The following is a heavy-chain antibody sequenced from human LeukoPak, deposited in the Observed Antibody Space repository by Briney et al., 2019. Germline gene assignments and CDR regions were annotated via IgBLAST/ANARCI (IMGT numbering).Heavy chain of an antibody. CDR2: IIPILGIA. D-gene: IGHD6-6*01. J-gene: IGHJ4*02. CDR1: GGTFSSYA. CDR3: ARDGGSIAARGYFDY. V-gene: IGHV1-69*04. Sequence: SVKVSCKASGGTFSSYAISWVRQAPGQGLEWMGRIIPILGIANYAQKLQGRVTITADKSTSTAYMELSSLRSEDTAVYYCARDGGSIAARGYFDYWGQGTLVTVSS.